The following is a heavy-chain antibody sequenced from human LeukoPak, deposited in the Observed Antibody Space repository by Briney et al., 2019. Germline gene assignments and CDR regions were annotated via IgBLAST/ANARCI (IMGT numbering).Heavy chain of an antibody. CDR3: AKGLRDFSWLPSFDS. CDR2: SSYDGSSN. Sequence: GGSLRLSCVASGFTFSMYGMHWVRQAPGKGLEWVAVSSYDGSSNYYADSVKGRFTISRDNSKDTLSLQMNSLTGEDTAVYHCAKGLRDFSWLPSFDSWGQGALVTVSS. CDR1: GFTFSMYG. J-gene: IGHJ4*02. V-gene: IGHV3-30*18. D-gene: IGHD3-9*01.